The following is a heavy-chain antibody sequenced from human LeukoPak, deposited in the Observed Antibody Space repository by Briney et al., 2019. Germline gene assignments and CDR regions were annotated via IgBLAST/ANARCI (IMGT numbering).Heavy chain of an antibody. D-gene: IGHD3-3*01. CDR3: ARWITIFGVVISDALDI. V-gene: IGHV4-59*01. CDR2: IYYSGST. Sequence: SETLSLTCTVSGGSISSYYWSWIRQPPGKGLEWIGYIYYSGSTNYNPSLKSRVTISVDTSKNQFSLKLSSVTAADTAVYYCARWITIFGVVISDALDIWGQGTMVTVSS. J-gene: IGHJ3*02. CDR1: GGSISSYY.